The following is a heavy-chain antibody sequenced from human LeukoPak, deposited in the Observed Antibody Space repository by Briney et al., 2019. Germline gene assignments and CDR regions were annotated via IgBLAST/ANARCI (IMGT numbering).Heavy chain of an antibody. J-gene: IGHJ4*02. CDR3: ARDASASWDYFDY. Sequence: GGSLRLSCAASGFTFSSYSMIWVRQAPGKGLEWVSSISSSSSYIYYADSVKGRFTISRDNAKNSLYLQMNSLRAEDTAVYYCARDASASWDYFDYWGQGTLVTVSS. V-gene: IGHV3-21*01. D-gene: IGHD6-25*01. CDR1: GFTFSSYS. CDR2: ISSSSSYI.